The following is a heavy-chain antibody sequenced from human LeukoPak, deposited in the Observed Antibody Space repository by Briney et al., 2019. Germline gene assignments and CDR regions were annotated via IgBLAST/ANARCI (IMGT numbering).Heavy chain of an antibody. V-gene: IGHV4-34*01. J-gene: IGHJ3*02. CDR3: AKDFDSSGYSAFDI. D-gene: IGHD3-22*01. Sequence: PSETLSLTCAVYGGSFSGYYWSWIRQPPGKGLEWIGEINHSGSTNYNPSLKSRVTISVDTSKNQFSLKLSSVTAADTAVYYCAKDFDSSGYSAFDIWGQGTMVTVSS. CDR2: INHSGST. CDR1: GGSFSGYY.